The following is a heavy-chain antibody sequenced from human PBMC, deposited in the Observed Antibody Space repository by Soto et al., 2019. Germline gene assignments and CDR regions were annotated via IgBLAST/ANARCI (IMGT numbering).Heavy chain of an antibody. CDR2: IKQDGSEK. J-gene: IGHJ4*02. V-gene: IGHV3-7*03. CDR1: GGTFSSYA. D-gene: IGHD6-13*01. Sequence: VQLVQSGAEVKKPGSSVKVSCKASGGTFSSYAISWVRQAPGKGLEWVANIKQDGSEKYYVDSVKGRFTISRDNAKNSLYLQMNSLRAEDTAVYYCATGHSSSWHYFDYWGQGTLVTVSS. CDR3: ATGHSSSWHYFDY.